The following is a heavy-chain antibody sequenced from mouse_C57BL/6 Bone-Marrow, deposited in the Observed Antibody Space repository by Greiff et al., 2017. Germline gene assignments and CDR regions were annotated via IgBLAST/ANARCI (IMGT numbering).Heavy chain of an antibody. J-gene: IGHJ3*01. Sequence: VQLQQPGAELVKPGASVKLSCKASGYTFTSYWMHWVKQRPGQGLEWIGMIHPNSGSTNYNEKFKSKATLTVDKSSSTAYMQLSSLTSEDSAVYYCARYGIYYGSWFAYWGQGTLVTVSA. CDR3: ARYGIYYGSWFAY. V-gene: IGHV1-64*01. D-gene: IGHD2-2*01. CDR1: GYTFTSYW. CDR2: IHPNSGST.